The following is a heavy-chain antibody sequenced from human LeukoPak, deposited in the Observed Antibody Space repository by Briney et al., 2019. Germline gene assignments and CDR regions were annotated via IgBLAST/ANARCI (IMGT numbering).Heavy chain of an antibody. D-gene: IGHD1-26*01. Sequence: ASVKVSCKTSGYTFTSYYIHWVRQAPGQGLEWMGIINPSGGSTIYAQKFQGRVTMTRDMSTSTVYMELSSLRSEDTAVYYCAKEALVGATRPLPDYWGRGTLVTVSS. CDR3: AKEALVGATRPLPDY. V-gene: IGHV1-46*01. J-gene: IGHJ4*02. CDR2: INPSGGST. CDR1: GYTFTSYY.